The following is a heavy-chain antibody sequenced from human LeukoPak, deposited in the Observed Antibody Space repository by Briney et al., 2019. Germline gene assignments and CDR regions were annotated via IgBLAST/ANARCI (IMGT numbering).Heavy chain of an antibody. J-gene: IGHJ1*01. CDR2: INPSGGST. CDR3: ARGGGITIFGVVIMREYFQH. V-gene: IGHV1-46*03. Sequence: ASVKVSCKASGYTFTSYYMHWVRQAPGQGLEWMGTINPSGGSTSYAQKFQGRVTMTRDTSTSTVYMELSSLRSEDTAVYYCARGGGITIFGVVIMREYFQHWGQGTLVTVSS. D-gene: IGHD3-3*01. CDR1: GYTFTSYY.